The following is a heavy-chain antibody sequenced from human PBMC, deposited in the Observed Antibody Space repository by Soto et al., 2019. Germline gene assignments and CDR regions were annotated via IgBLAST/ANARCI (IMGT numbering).Heavy chain of an antibody. J-gene: IGHJ4*02. V-gene: IGHV4-59*01. D-gene: IGHD3-22*01. CDR3: ASSDMDDCRGYANY. Sequence: QVQLKESGPGLVKPSETLSLTCSVSGASITKSFWSWLRQSPQKGLEWIAYINYSGATDYHPSFKSRSTISLHASRAQFSPKLRSVTAADTAVYDCASSDMDDCRGYANYWGQGTMVTVS. CDR1: GASITKSF. CDR2: INYSGAT.